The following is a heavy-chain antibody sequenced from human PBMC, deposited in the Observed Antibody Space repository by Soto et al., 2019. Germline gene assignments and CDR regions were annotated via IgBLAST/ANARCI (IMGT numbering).Heavy chain of an antibody. CDR2: IYWDDER. V-gene: IGHV2-5*02. Sequence: QITLKESGPTLVKPTQTLTLTCTFSGFSLRTSGVCVGWIRQPPGKAPDWLALIYWDDERRYSPSLKNRLNITKDTSKHQVVLTMTNLDPVDSATYHCVRRTTALDYWGQGTLVTVSS. CDR3: VRRTTALDY. CDR1: GFSLRTSGVC. J-gene: IGHJ4*02. D-gene: IGHD1-1*01.